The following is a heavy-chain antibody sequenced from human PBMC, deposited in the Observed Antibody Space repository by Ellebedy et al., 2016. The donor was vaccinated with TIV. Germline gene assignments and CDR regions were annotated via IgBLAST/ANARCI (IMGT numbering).Heavy chain of an antibody. CDR1: GFTFNSYA. CDR3: AQRGADY. D-gene: IGHD3-16*01. J-gene: IGHJ4*02. CDR2: IHQDGSDK. Sequence: GESLKISCAASGFTFNSYAMSWVRQAPGKGLEWVANIHQDGSDKHYVDSVKGRFTISRDNAKNSLYLQMNSLRAEDTAVYYCAQRGADYWGQGTPVTVSS. V-gene: IGHV3-7*03.